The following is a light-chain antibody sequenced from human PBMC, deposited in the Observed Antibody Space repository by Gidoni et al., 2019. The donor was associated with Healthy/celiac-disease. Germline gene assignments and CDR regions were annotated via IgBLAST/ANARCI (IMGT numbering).Light chain of an antibody. CDR2: GAS. CDR1: QSVSSSY. V-gene: IGKV3-20*01. J-gene: IGKJ4*01. CDR3: QQYGSSPRLT. Sequence: ESVLTQSPGTLSLSPGERATHSCRARQSVSSSYLAWYQQKPGQAPRLLIYGASSRATGIPDLFSGSGSGTDFTLTISRLEPEDFAVYYCQQYGSSPRLTFGGGTKVEIK.